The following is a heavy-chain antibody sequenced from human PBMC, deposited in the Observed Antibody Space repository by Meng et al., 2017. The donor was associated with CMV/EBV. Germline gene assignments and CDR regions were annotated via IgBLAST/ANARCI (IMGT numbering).Heavy chain of an antibody. J-gene: IGHJ2*01. D-gene: IGHD1-26*01. V-gene: IGHV3-11*01. CDR2: ISSSGSTI. CDR3: ARVDSGSYSFDL. Sequence: CAASGFTFRCYYMSWIRQAPGKGLEWVSYISSSGSTIYYADSVKGRFTISRDNAKNSLYLQMNSLRAEDTAVYYCARVDSGSYSFDLWGRGTLVTVSS. CDR1: GFTFRCYY.